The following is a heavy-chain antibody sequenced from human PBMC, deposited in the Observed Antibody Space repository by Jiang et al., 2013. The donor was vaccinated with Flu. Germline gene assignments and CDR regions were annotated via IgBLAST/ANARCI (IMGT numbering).Heavy chain of an antibody. CDR2: TYYRSKWYN. Sequence: QTLSLTCAISGDSVSSNSAAWNWIRQSPSRGLEWLGRTYYRSKWYNDYAVSVKSRITINPDTSKNQFSLQLNSVTPEDTAVYYCARVNDYGDPNRHYWYFDLWGRGTLVTVSS. V-gene: IGHV6-1*01. J-gene: IGHJ2*01. CDR1: GDSVSSNSAA. CDR3: ARVNDYGDPNRHYWYFDL. D-gene: IGHD4-17*01.